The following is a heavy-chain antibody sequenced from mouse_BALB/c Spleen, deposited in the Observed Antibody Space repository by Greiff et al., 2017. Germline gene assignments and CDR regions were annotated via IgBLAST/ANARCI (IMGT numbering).Heavy chain of an antibody. D-gene: IGHD2-4*01. CDR2: INSNGGST. J-gene: IGHJ1*01. CDR1: GFTFSSYG. V-gene: IGHV5-6-3*01. CDR3: ARVYDYDGYFDV. Sequence: EVKLMESGGGLVKPGGSLKLSCAASGFTFSSYGMSWVRQTPDKRLELVATINSNGGSTYYPDSVKGRFTISRDNAKNTLYLQMSSLKSEDTAMYYCARVYDYDGYFDVWGAGTTVTVSS.